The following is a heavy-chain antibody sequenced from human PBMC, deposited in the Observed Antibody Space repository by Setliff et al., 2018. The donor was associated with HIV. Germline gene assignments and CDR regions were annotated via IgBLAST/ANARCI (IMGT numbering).Heavy chain of an antibody. CDR2: IYHSGST. Sequence: SLTCAVSGYSISSGYYWGWIRQPPGKGLEWIGSIYHSGSTYYNPSLKSRVTISVDTSKNQFSLKLSSVTAADTAVYYCARHVTVYYYDSSGYYSGAFDIWGQGTMVTVSS. CDR1: GYSISSGYY. CDR3: ARHVTVYYYDSSGYYSGAFDI. J-gene: IGHJ3*02. D-gene: IGHD3-22*01. V-gene: IGHV4-38-2*01.